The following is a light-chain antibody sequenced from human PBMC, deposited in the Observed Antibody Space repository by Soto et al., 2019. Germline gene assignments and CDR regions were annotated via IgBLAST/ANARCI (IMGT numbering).Light chain of an antibody. V-gene: IGKV3-15*01. Sequence: EIVMTQSPATLSVSPGEKDTLSCRASQSIRSNLAWYQRRPGQAPRVLIYDASTRATDIPAKFSGSGSGTEFTLTITSLLSEDLAVYYCQQYSNWPRTFGQGTRLEIK. J-gene: IGKJ5*01. CDR3: QQYSNWPRT. CDR2: DAS. CDR1: QSIRSN.